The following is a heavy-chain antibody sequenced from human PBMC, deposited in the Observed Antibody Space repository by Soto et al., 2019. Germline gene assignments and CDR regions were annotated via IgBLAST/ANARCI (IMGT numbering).Heavy chain of an antibody. CDR1: GFTFSAFP. J-gene: IGHJ5*02. V-gene: IGHV3-73*02. CDR2: IRSRVNGHTT. D-gene: IGHD4-4*01. CDR3: TRNSTEVYRKNNWLAT. Sequence: EMQLVESGGGLVRPGESLQLSCAASGFTFSAFPIHWVRRAPGKGLEWVGRIRSRVNGHTTAYGASVTGRFTISRDDSRNMAYLQMTGLKIEDTAVYYCTRNSTEVYRKNNWLATWGQGTLVTVSS.